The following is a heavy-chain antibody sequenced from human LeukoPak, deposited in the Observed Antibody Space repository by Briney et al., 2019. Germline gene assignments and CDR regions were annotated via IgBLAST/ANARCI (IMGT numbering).Heavy chain of an antibody. Sequence: GGSLRLSCAASGFTFSSYALHWVRQAPGKGLEWVSSIGNSSYKYYADSVKGRFTISRDNAKNSVYLQLNSLRAEDTALYYCARDVPLDDCYGSGTYSYYFDSWGQGALVTVSS. D-gene: IGHD3-10*01. J-gene: IGHJ4*02. CDR3: ARDVPLDDCYGSGTYSYYFDS. CDR2: IGNSSYK. V-gene: IGHV3-69-1*02. CDR1: GFTFSSYA.